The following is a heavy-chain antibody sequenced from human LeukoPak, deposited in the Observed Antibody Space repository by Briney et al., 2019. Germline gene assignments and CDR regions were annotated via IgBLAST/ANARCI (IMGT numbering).Heavy chain of an antibody. V-gene: IGHV3-21*01. CDR3: ARGAYGSGEDY. CDR1: GFTFSSYS. D-gene: IGHD3-10*01. J-gene: IGHJ4*02. Sequence: PGGSLRLSCAASGFTFSSYSMNWVRQAPGKGLEWVSSIGSCSSYIYYADSVKGRFTISRDNAKNSLYLQMNSLRAEDTAVYYCARGAYGSGEDYWGQGTLVTVSS. CDR2: IGSCSSYI.